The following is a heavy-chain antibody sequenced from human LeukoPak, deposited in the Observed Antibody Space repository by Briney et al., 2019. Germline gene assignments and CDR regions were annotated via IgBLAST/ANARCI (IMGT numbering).Heavy chain of an antibody. Sequence: SETLSLTCTVSGGSISSYYWSWIRQPPGKGLEWIGYIYYSGSTNYNPSLKSRVTISVDTSKNQFSLKLSSVTAADTAVYYCAASSPYWGDSWQGYWGQGTLVTVSS. J-gene: IGHJ4*02. CDR1: GGSISSYY. D-gene: IGHD2-21*01. CDR3: AASSPYWGDSWQGY. V-gene: IGHV4-59*01. CDR2: IYYSGST.